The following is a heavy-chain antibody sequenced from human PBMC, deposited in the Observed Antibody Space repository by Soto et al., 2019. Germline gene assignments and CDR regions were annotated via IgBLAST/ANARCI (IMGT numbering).Heavy chain of an antibody. V-gene: IGHV3-66*01. J-gene: IGHJ6*03. Sequence: GGSLRLSCAASGFTVSSNYMSWVRQAPGKGLEWVSVIYSGGSTYYADSVKGRFTISRDNSKNTLYLQMNSLRAEDTAVYYCARGPHPVRGVIKPYYYYYYMDVWGKGTTVTVSS. CDR1: GFTVSSNY. CDR2: IYSGGST. CDR3: ARGPHPVRGVIKPYYYYYYMDV. D-gene: IGHD3-10*01.